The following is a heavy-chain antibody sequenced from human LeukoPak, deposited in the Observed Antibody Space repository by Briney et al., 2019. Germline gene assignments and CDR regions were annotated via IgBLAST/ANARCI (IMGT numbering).Heavy chain of an antibody. D-gene: IGHD3-9*01. V-gene: IGHV3-11*01. CDR3: ARDVYSAWSNYDILTGYYNSAFDI. J-gene: IGHJ3*02. CDR1: GFTFMDYY. CDR2: ISGSGSTI. Sequence: GGSLRLSGAASGFTFMDYYMSWIPQAPGKGRGWVSYISGSGSTIYYADSVKGRFTISRDNAKNSLYLQMNSLRAEDTAVYYCARDVYSAWSNYDILTGYYNSAFDIWGQGTMVTVSS.